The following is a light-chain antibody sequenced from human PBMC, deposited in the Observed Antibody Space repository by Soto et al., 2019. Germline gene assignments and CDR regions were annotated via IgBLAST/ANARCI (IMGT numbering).Light chain of an antibody. J-gene: IGLJ2*01. V-gene: IGLV2-14*01. Sequence: QSALTQPASVSGSPGQSITLSCTGTSSDVGGYNYVSWYQQHPGKAPKLMIYDVSNRPSGVSNRFSGSKSGNTAALTISGRQAEDEADYYCSSYTSSSTLVVFGGGTKLTVL. CDR1: SSDVGGYNY. CDR2: DVS. CDR3: SSYTSSSTLVV.